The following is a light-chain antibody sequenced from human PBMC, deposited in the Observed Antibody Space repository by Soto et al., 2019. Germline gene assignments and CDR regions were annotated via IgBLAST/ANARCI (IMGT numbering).Light chain of an antibody. J-gene: IGKJ5*01. CDR1: QSISSW. V-gene: IGKV1-5*01. CDR2: DAS. Sequence: DIQMTQSPSTLSASVGDRVTITCRASQSISSWLAWYQQKPGKAPKLLIYDASSLESGVPSRFSGSGSGTEFTLTISSLHTDDFATYYCQQYNSYTITFGQGTRLEIK. CDR3: QQYNSYTIT.